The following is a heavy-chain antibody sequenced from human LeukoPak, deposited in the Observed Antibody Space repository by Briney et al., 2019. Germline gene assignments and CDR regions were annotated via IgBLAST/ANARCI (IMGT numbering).Heavy chain of an antibody. CDR1: GYTFTSYD. J-gene: IGHJ4*02. V-gene: IGHV1-69*04. CDR2: IIPILGIA. Sequence: GASVKVSCKASGYTFTSYDISWVRQAPGQGLEWMGRIIPILGIANYAQKFQGRVTITADKSTSTAYMELSSLRSEDTAVYYCARGPGIAVAGTYSYYFDYWGQGTLVTVSS. D-gene: IGHD6-19*01. CDR3: ARGPGIAVAGTYSYYFDY.